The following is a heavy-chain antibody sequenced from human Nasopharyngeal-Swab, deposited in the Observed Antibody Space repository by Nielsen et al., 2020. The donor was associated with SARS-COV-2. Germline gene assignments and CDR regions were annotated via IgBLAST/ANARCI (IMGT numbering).Heavy chain of an antibody. Sequence: GESLKISCSASGFTFSSYAMHWVRQAPGKGLEYVSAISSNGGSTYYADSVKGRFTISRDNSKNTLYLQMNSLRAEDTAVYYCAAAPSGDYGGYWGQGTLVTVSS. CDR3: AAAPSGDYGGY. V-gene: IGHV3-64*04. CDR2: ISSNGGST. J-gene: IGHJ4*02. D-gene: IGHD4-23*01. CDR1: GFTFSSYA.